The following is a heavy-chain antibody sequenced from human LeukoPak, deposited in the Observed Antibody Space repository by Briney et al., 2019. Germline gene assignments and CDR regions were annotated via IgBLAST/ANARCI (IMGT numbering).Heavy chain of an antibody. Sequence: SGGSLRLSCAASGFTFSDYYMSWIRQAPGKGLEWVSYISSSGSTIYYADSVKGRFTISRDNAKNSLYLQMNSLRAEDTALYYCAKSANYYGSGSETWGQGTLVTVSS. CDR1: GFTFSDYY. CDR3: AKSANYYGSGSET. D-gene: IGHD3-10*01. CDR2: ISSSGSTI. J-gene: IGHJ5*02. V-gene: IGHV3-11*01.